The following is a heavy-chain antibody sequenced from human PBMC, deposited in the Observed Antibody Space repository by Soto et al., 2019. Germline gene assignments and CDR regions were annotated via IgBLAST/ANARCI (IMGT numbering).Heavy chain of an antibody. Sequence: SETLSLTCSVSGGSISRYYWYWIRQPPGKRLEWIGYIYYSGSTNYNPSLKSRVTISIDTSKNQFSLKLTSVTPADTAVYHCARGEAAAGNWFDAWGQGTLVTVSS. CDR1: GGSISRYY. CDR2: IYYSGST. D-gene: IGHD6-13*01. CDR3: ARGEAAAGNWFDA. V-gene: IGHV4-59*01. J-gene: IGHJ5*02.